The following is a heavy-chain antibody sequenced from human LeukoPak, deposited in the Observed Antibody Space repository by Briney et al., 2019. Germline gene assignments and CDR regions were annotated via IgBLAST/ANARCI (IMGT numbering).Heavy chain of an antibody. CDR2: IYSGDST. V-gene: IGHV3-53*01. J-gene: IGHJ4*02. D-gene: IGHD2-15*01. CDR3: ARDYCSGDNCYGYFDY. CDR1: GFTFSSYS. Sequence: GGSLRLSCAASGFTFSSYSMNWVRQAPGKGLEWVSIIYSGDSTYYADSVKGRFTISRDNSKNTLYLQMNSLRAEDTAVYYCARDYCSGDNCYGYFDYWGQGTLVTVSS.